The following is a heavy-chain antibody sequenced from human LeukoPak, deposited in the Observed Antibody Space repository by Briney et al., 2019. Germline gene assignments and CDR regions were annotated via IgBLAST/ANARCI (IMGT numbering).Heavy chain of an antibody. CDR1: GGSFSGYY. CDR2: INHSGST. CDR3: AGGKYSSFDN. D-gene: IGHD2-21*01. V-gene: IGHV4-34*01. J-gene: IGHJ4*02. Sequence: SETLSLTCAVSGGSFSGYYWSWVRQPPGKGLEWIGEINHSGSTNYNPSLKSRVTISVDTSKNQFSLKLSSVTAADTAVYYCAGGKYSSFDNRGQGTLVTVSS.